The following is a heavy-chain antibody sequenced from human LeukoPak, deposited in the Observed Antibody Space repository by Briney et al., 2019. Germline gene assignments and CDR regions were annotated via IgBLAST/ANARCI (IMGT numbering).Heavy chain of an antibody. Sequence: ASVKVSCMASGYTFTSYGINWVRQAPGQGLEWMGWISAYNGDTNYAQKLQGRVTMTTDTSTSTAYMELRSLRSDDTAVYYCAGTSHYVDIAATIPYGIYYFDYWGQGTLVTVSS. V-gene: IGHV1-18*01. J-gene: IGHJ4*02. CDR1: GYTFTSYG. D-gene: IGHD5-12*01. CDR3: AGTSHYVDIAATIPYGIYYFDY. CDR2: ISAYNGDT.